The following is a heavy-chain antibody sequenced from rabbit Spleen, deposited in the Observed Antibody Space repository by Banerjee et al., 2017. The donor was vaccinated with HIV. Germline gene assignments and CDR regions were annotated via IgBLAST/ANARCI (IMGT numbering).Heavy chain of an antibody. Sequence: QSLEESGGDLVKPGASLTLTCKASGLDFSNNYWMCWVRQAPGKGLEWIACIDDDSSDSTWYASWAKGRFTISKTSSTTVTLQMTSLTAADTATYFCARAGYVGYGDGNLWGPGTLVTVS. CDR1: GLDFSNNYW. J-gene: IGHJ4*01. CDR3: ARAGYVGYGDGNL. V-gene: IGHV1S40*01. D-gene: IGHD6-1*01. CDR2: IDDDSSDST.